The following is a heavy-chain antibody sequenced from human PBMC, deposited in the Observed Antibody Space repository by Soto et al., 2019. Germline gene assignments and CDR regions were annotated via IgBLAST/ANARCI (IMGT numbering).Heavy chain of an antibody. J-gene: IGHJ4*02. Sequence: GQSLKISCKGSGYSFTSYWIGWVRQMPGQALEWMGIIYPGDSDTRYSPSFQGQVTSSADKSISTAYLQWSSLKASDTAMYYCARRGEFGDHSEYYFDYWGQGTLVTVSS. CDR3: ARRGEFGDHSEYYFDY. V-gene: IGHV5-51*01. D-gene: IGHD3-10*01. CDR2: IYPGDSDT. CDR1: GYSFTSYW.